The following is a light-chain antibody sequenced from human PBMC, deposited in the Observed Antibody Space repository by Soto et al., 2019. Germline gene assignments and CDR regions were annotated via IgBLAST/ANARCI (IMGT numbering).Light chain of an antibody. V-gene: IGLV3-21*02. CDR3: QVWDANTDHVV. CDR1: NIGSKT. CDR2: ADA. J-gene: IGLJ2*01. Sequence: SYELTQPPSVSGAPGQTARLTCGGSNIGSKTVHWYQQKQGQAPVLVVYADADRPSGIPERFSCSNSGNTAALTISRVEAGHEADYYCQVWDANTDHVVFGGGTKVTVL.